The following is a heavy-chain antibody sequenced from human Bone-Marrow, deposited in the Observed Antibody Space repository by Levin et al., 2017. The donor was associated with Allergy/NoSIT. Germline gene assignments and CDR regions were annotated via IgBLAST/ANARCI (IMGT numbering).Heavy chain of an antibody. D-gene: IGHD2-15*01. V-gene: IGHV3-30*18. CDR3: VKDMRHCTNGRCYTGGFDY. J-gene: IGHJ4*02. CDR1: GFTFSTYG. Sequence: GGSLRLSCITSGFTFSTYGIHWVRQAPGKGLEWVAVISFNGRNQSYSDSVRGRFTISRDNSKNTVVLQMNRLRPEDTAVYYCVKDMRHCTNGRCYTGGFDYWGQGTLVTVPS. CDR2: ISFNGRNQ.